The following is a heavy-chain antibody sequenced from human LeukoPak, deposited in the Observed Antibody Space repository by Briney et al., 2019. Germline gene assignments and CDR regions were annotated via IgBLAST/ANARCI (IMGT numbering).Heavy chain of an antibody. Sequence: PGGSLRLSCAASEFTFSSYAMSWVRQAPGKGLEWVGRIKSKTDGEKTDHAAPVKGRFTISRDDSKNTLYLQMNSLKTEDTAVYYCTSALIYGSGSIDYWGQGTLVTVSS. D-gene: IGHD3-10*01. CDR1: EFTFSSYA. J-gene: IGHJ4*02. CDR3: TSALIYGSGSIDY. CDR2: IKSKTDGEKT. V-gene: IGHV3-15*01.